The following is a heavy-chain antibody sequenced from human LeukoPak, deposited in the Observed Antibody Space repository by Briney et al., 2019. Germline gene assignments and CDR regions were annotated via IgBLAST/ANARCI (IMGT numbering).Heavy chain of an antibody. J-gene: IGHJ4*02. CDR3: ASGYSYGYVHY. CDR2: IYYSGST. D-gene: IGHD5-18*01. CDR1: GGSISSSSYY. V-gene: IGHV4-39*01. Sequence: PSETLSLTCTVSGGSISSSSYYWGWIRQPPGKGLEWIGSIYYSGSTYYNPSLKSRVTISVDTSKNQFSLKLSSVTAADTAVYYCASGYSYGYVHYWGQGTLVTVSS.